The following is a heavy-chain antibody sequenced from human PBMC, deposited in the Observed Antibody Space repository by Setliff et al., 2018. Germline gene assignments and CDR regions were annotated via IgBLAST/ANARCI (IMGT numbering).Heavy chain of an antibody. Sequence: GASVKVSCKDSGYTFSTYGISWVRQAPGQGLEWVGIINPSGGSTSYAQKFQGRVTMTRDTSTSTVYMELSSLRSEDTAVYYCAKSGDYSNRGHFDCWGQGTLVTVSS. V-gene: IGHV1-46*03. D-gene: IGHD4-4*01. CDR2: INPSGGST. J-gene: IGHJ4*02. CDR1: GYTFSTYG. CDR3: AKSGDYSNRGHFDC.